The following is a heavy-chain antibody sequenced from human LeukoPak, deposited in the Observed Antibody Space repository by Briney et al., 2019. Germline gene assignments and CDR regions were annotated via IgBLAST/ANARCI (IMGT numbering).Heavy chain of an antibody. Sequence: GGSLRLSCAASGHTFNTYSMKWVRQAPGEGVEGVSYISGGRVTIYYADSVKGGCHISRDNAENSRFLQRNSLRDEDTAVYYCARGLAFDLWGQGTVVSVSS. CDR2: ISGGRVTI. V-gene: IGHV3-48*02. D-gene: IGHD3-16*01. CDR1: GHTFNTYS. J-gene: IGHJ3*01. CDR3: ARGLAFDL.